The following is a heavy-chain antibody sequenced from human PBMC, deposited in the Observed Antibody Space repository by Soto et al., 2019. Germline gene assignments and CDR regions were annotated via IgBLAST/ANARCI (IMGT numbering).Heavy chain of an antibody. CDR2: IWYDASKQ. Sequence: GGSLRLACETSGFSFSVYGMHWVRQAPGKGLEWVAVIWYDASKQFYAASVEGRFTISRDNSKAILYLQMNSLRAEDTAVYYCAAWAEGATEVHWGQGTLVTVSS. V-gene: IGHV3-33*01. D-gene: IGHD2-15*01. CDR3: AAWAEGATEVH. J-gene: IGHJ4*02. CDR1: GFSFSVYG.